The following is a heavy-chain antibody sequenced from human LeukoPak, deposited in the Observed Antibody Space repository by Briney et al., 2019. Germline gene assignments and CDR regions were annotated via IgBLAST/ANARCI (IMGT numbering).Heavy chain of an antibody. J-gene: IGHJ4*02. CDR1: GFTFSSSW. CDR2: INSDGSDT. Sequence: GGSLRLSCTASGFTFSSSWMHWVRQAPGEGLVWVSRINSDGSDTRHADSVKGRFTISRDNAKNTLYLQMNSLRAEDTAVYCCARGEYTYYVDYWGQGALVAVSS. CDR3: ARGEYTYYVDY. V-gene: IGHV3-74*01. D-gene: IGHD1-1*01.